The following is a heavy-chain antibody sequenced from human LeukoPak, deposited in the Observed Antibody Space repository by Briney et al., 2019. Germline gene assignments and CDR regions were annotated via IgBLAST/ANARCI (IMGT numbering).Heavy chain of an antibody. CDR3: ARLWYYDFWSGYYFDY. D-gene: IGHD3-3*01. J-gene: IGHJ4*02. CDR2: IYYSGST. Sequence: SETLSLTCTVSGGSISSYYWSWIRQPPGKRLEWIGYIYYSGSTNYNPSLKSRVTISVDTSKNQFSLKLSSVTAADTAVYYCARLWYYDFWSGYYFDYWGQGTLVTVPS. CDR1: GGSISSYY. V-gene: IGHV4-59*01.